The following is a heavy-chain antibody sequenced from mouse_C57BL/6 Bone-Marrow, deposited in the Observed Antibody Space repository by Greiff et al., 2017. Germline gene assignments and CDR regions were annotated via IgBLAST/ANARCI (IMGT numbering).Heavy chain of an antibody. Sequence: VQLQQPGAELVKPGASVKLSCKASGYTFTSYWMHWVKQRPGQGLEWIGMIHPNSGSTNYNEKFKSKDTLTVDKSSSTAYMQLSSLTSEDSAVYYCARSHYSNYFDYWGQGTTLTVSS. CDR2: IHPNSGST. D-gene: IGHD2-5*01. CDR1: GYTFTSYW. J-gene: IGHJ2*01. V-gene: IGHV1-64*01. CDR3: ARSHYSNYFDY.